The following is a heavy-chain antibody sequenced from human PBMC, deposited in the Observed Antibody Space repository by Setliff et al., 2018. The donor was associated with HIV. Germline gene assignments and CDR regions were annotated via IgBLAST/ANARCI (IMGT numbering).Heavy chain of an antibody. CDR1: GYSISSGYY. CDR3: AAKPMIRGRPFAF. CDR2: IYHSGST. D-gene: IGHD3-10*01. J-gene: IGHJ4*02. V-gene: IGHV4-38-2*01. Sequence: SETLSLTCAVSGYSISSGYYWGWIRQPPGKGLEWIGSIYHSGSTYYNPSLKSRLNISVDVSKNQFSLRLASLSAADTAAYFCAAKPMIRGRPFAFWGQATLVTVSS.